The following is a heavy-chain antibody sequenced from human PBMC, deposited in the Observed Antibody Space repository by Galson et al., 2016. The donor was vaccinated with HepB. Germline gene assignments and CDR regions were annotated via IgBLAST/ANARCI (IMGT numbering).Heavy chain of an antibody. D-gene: IGHD2-21*02. V-gene: IGHV3-21*01. CDR1: GFTFSTYS. CDR3: ARAEDCFGDCPQKYYLDY. Sequence: SLRLSCAASGFTFSTYSLNWVRLAPGKGLEWVSSTDSTSRYIYYADSMRGRFTNSRDNAQKSLYLQMNSLRAEDTALYYCARAEDCFGDCPQKYYLDYWGRGTLVTVSS. CDR2: TDSTSRYI. J-gene: IGHJ4*02.